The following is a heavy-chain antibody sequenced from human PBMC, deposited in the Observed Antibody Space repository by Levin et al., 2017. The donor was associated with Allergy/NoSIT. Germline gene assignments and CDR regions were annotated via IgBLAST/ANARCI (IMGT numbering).Heavy chain of an antibody. V-gene: IGHV3-33*01. CDR2: IWYDGSNK. J-gene: IGHJ4*02. CDR3: ARDSTGERGVFDY. Sequence: GGSLRLSCAASGFTFSSYGMHWVRQAPGKGLEWVAAIWYDGSNKNYADSVKGRFTISRDNSKNTLYLQMNSLRAEDTAVYYCARDSTGERGVFDYWGQGTLVTVSS. CDR1: GFTFSSYG. D-gene: IGHD7-27*01.